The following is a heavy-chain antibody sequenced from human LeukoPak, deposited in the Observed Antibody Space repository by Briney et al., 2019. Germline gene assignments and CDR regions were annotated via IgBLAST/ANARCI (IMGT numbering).Heavy chain of an antibody. J-gene: IGHJ4*02. V-gene: IGHV1-46*01. D-gene: IGHD6-13*01. CDR2: INPSGTGT. CDR1: GYTITNNY. Sequence: ASVKVSCKASGYTITNNYMHWVRQAPGQGLEWMGVINPSGTGTSYAQKFQGRITMSRDTSTSTAYMELRSLRSDDTAVYYCAVTSSSWYGGGFVLDYWGQGTLVTVSS. CDR3: AVTSSSWYGGGFVLDY.